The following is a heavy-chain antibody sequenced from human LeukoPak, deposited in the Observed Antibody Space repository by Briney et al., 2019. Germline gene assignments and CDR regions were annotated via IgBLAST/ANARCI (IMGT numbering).Heavy chain of an antibody. CDR1: EFTFSSYW. Sequence: GGSLRLSCAASEFTFSSYWMSWVRQAPGKGLEWVANINQDGSEKYYVDSVKGRFTISRDNAKNSLYLQMNSLRAEDTAVYYCAIVRFRFDPWGQGTLVAVSS. D-gene: IGHD3-16*01. J-gene: IGHJ5*02. CDR2: INQDGSEK. V-gene: IGHV3-7*03. CDR3: AIVRFRFDP.